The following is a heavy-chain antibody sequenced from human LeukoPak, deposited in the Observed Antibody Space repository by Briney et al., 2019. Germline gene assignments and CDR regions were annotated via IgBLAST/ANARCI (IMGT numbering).Heavy chain of an antibody. V-gene: IGHV4-34*01. J-gene: IGHJ4*02. CDR2: INHSGST. D-gene: IGHD5-24*01. Sequence: SETLSLTCTVSGGSISSYYWSWIRQPPGKGLEWIGEINHSGSTNYNPSLKSRVTISVDTSKNQFSLKLSSVTAADTAVYYCARGRDGYNPRPIDYWGQGTLVTVSS. CDR1: GGSISSYY. CDR3: ARGRDGYNPRPIDY.